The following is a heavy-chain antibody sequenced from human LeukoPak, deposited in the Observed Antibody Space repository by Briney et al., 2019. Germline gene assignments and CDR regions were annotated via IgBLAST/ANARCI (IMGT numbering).Heavy chain of an antibody. CDR3: ARVDYSGNSELDY. D-gene: IGHD4-23*01. Sequence: GGSLRLSCAASGFTFSSYWMNRVRQAPGKGLEWVSSISSSSSYIYYADSVKGRFTISRDNAKNSLYLQMNSLRAEDTAVYYCARVDYSGNSELDYWGQGTLVTVSS. CDR1: GFTFSSYW. CDR2: ISSSSSYI. V-gene: IGHV3-21*01. J-gene: IGHJ4*02.